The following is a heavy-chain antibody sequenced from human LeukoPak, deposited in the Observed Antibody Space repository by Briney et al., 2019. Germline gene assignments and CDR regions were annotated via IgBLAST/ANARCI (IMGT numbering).Heavy chain of an antibody. J-gene: IGHJ4*02. CDR1: GFTFSTYS. Sequence: GGSLRLSCAASGFTFSTYSMNWVRQAPGKGLEWVSYISSSGNTIYYADSVKGRFTISRDNAKNSLYLQVNSLRDEDTAVYYCAREGPVVRGSEVDYWGRGTLVTVSS. D-gene: IGHD4-23*01. CDR3: AREGPVVRGSEVDY. V-gene: IGHV3-48*02. CDR2: ISSSGNTI.